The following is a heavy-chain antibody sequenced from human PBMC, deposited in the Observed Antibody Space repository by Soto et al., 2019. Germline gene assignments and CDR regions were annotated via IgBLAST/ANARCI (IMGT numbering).Heavy chain of an antibody. CDR1: GCTFTSYG. V-gene: IGHV1-18*01. Sequence: ASVKVSCKASGCTFTSYGISWVRQAPGQGLEWMGWISAYNGNTNYAQKLQGRVTMTTDTSTTTAYMELRSLRSDDTAVYYCAREDYDILTGYSYDAFDIWGQGTMVTVS. CDR2: ISAYNGNT. J-gene: IGHJ3*02. CDR3: AREDYDILTGYSYDAFDI. D-gene: IGHD3-9*01.